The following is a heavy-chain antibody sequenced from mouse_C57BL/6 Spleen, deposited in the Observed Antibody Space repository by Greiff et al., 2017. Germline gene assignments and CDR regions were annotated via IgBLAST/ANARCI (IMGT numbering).Heavy chain of an antibody. CDR2: IYPGDGDT. D-gene: IGHD1-1*01. V-gene: IGHV1-82*01. CDR1: GYAFSSSW. J-gene: IGHJ3*01. Sequence: QVQLQQSGPELVKPGASVKISCKASGYAFSSSWMNWVKQRPGKGLEWIGRIYPGDGDTNYNGKFKGKATLTVDKSSSTAYMQLSSLTSEDSAVYFCARVYYGSSEFAYWGQGTLVTVSA. CDR3: ARVYYGSSEFAY.